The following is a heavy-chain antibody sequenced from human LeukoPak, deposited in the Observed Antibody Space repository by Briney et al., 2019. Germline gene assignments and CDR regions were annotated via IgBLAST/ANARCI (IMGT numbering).Heavy chain of an antibody. J-gene: IGHJ4*02. Sequence: KPSETLSLTCAVSGGSISSGGYYWGWIRQPPGKGLEWIVYIYYSGNTYYNPSLKSRVTISVDASKNQFPLKLSSVTAADTAVYYRASLRLGVAAAASYYFDYWGQGNLVTVSS. CDR3: ASLRLGVAAAASYYFDY. CDR2: IYYSGNT. D-gene: IGHD2-2*01. CDR1: GGSISSGGYY. V-gene: IGHV4-39*06.